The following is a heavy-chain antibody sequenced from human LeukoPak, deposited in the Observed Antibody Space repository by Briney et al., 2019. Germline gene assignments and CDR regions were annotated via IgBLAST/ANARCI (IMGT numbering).Heavy chain of an antibody. Sequence: GGSLRLSCAASGFTFSSYAMSWVRQAPGKGLEWVSVISGSGGSTYYADSVKGRFTISRDNSKNTLYLQMNSLRSEDTAVYYCAKSRGSGSRYYYYGMDVWGQGTTGTVSS. CDR3: AKSRGSGSRYYYYGMDV. V-gene: IGHV3-23*01. CDR2: ISGSGGST. D-gene: IGHD3-10*01. CDR1: GFTFSSYA. J-gene: IGHJ6*02.